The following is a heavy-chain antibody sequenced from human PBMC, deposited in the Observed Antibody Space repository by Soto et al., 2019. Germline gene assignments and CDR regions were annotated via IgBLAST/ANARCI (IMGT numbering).Heavy chain of an antibody. Sequence: ASVKVSCKVSGYTLTELSMHWVRQAPGKGLEWMGGFDPEDGETIYAQKFQGRVTMTEDTSTDTAYMELSSLRSEDTAVYYCATDRLAVAGSDYYYYGMDGWGQGTTVTVSS. CDR2: FDPEDGET. CDR3: ATDRLAVAGSDYYYYGMDG. D-gene: IGHD6-19*01. CDR1: GYTLTELS. J-gene: IGHJ6*02. V-gene: IGHV1-24*01.